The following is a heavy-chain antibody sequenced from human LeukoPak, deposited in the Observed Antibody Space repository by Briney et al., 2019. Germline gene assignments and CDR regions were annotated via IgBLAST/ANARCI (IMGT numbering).Heavy chain of an antibody. V-gene: IGHV4-59*08. Sequence: SETLSLTCTVSGGSIGSYYWSWIRQPPGKGLEWIGYIYYSGSTNHNPSLKSRVTISVDTSKNQFSLKLSSVTAADTAVYYCARHGVYDNFDYWGQGTLVTVSS. J-gene: IGHJ4*02. D-gene: IGHD3-3*01. CDR2: IYYSGST. CDR3: ARHGVYDNFDY. CDR1: GGSIGSYY.